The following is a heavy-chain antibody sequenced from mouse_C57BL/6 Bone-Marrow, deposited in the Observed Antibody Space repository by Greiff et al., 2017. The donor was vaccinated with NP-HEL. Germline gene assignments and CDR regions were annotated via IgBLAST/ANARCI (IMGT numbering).Heavy chain of an antibody. V-gene: IGHV1-5*01. J-gene: IGHJ2*01. CDR2: IYPGNSDT. CDR3: TLSPLYDDYEAFFDY. CDR1: GYTFTSYW. D-gene: IGHD2-13*01. Sequence: VQLQQSGTVLARPGASVKMSCKTSGYTFTSYWMHWVKQRPGQGLEWIGAIYPGNSDTSYNQKFKCKAKLTAVPSASTAYMELSSLPNEDSAVYYCTLSPLYDDYEAFFDYWGQGTTLTVSS.